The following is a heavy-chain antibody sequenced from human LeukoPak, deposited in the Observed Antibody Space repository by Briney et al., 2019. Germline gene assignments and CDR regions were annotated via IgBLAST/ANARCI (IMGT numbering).Heavy chain of an antibody. Sequence: SETLSLACTVSGGSISNYYWSWIRQSPVKGLEWIGFIYYSGSTNYNPSLKSRVTISVDTSKNQFSLRLSSVTAADTAVYYCARGTPYDILTGYLDYWGQGTLVTVSS. CDR2: IYYSGST. V-gene: IGHV4-59*01. CDR1: GGSISNYY. CDR3: ARGTPYDILTGYLDY. D-gene: IGHD3-9*01. J-gene: IGHJ4*02.